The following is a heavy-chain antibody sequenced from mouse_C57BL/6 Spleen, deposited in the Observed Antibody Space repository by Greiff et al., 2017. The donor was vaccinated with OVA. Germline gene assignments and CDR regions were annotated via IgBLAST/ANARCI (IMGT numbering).Heavy chain of an antibody. Sequence: EVQRVESGGGLVKPGGSLKLSCAASGFTFSDYGMHWVRQAPETGLEWVAYISSGSSTIYYADTVKGRFTISRDNAKNSLFLQMTSLRSEDTAMYYCARIYYDYGYFDYWGQGTTLTVSS. CDR3: ARIYYDYGYFDY. CDR1: GFTFSDYG. CDR2: ISSGSSTI. J-gene: IGHJ2*01. V-gene: IGHV5-17*01. D-gene: IGHD2-4*01.